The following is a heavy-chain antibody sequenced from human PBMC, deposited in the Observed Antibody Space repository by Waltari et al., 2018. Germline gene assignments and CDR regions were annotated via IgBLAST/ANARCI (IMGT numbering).Heavy chain of an antibody. CDR2: FDPEDGET. Sequence: QVQLVQSGAEVKKPGASVKVSCKVSGYTLTELSMHWVRQAPGKGLEWMGGFDPEDGETTYAQKSQGRVTMTEDTSTDTAYMELSSLRSEDTAVYYCATGKYYDYGWGSQRDAFDIWGQGTMVTVSS. CDR3: ATGKYYDYGWGSQRDAFDI. J-gene: IGHJ3*02. CDR1: GYTLTELS. D-gene: IGHD3-16*01. V-gene: IGHV1-24*01.